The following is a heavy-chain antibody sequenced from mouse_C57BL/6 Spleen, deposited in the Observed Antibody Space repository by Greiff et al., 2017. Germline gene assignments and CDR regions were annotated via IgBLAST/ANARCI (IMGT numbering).Heavy chain of an antibody. V-gene: IGHV1-22*01. Sequence: VQLQQSGPELVKPGASVKMSCKASGYTFTDYNMHWVKQSHGKSLEWIGYINPNNGGTSYNQKFKGKATLTVNKSSSTDYMELRSLTSEDSAVYYCARDYGYDESGFDYWGQGTTLTVSS. D-gene: IGHD2-2*01. CDR3: ARDYGYDESGFDY. CDR2: INPNNGGT. J-gene: IGHJ2*01. CDR1: GYTFTDYN.